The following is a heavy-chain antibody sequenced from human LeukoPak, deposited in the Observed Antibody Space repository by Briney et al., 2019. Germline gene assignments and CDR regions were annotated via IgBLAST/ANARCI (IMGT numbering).Heavy chain of an antibody. CDR3: ARGGAGDCSGGSCLYYFDY. V-gene: IGHV4-61*01. CDR2: IYYSGST. CDR1: GGSVSSGSYY. D-gene: IGHD2-15*01. J-gene: IGHJ4*02. Sequence: SETLSLTCTVSGGSVSSGSYYWSWIRQPPGKGLEWIGYIYYSGSTNYNPSLKSRVTISVDTSKNQFSLKLSSVTAADTAVYYCARGGAGDCSGGSCLYYFDYWGQGTLVTVSS.